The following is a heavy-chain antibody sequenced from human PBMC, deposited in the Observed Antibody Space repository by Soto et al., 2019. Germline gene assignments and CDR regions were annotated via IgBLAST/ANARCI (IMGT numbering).Heavy chain of an antibody. V-gene: IGHV2-26*01. J-gene: IGHJ4*02. D-gene: IGHD3-22*01. CDR2: IFSNDEK. CDR1: GFSLSNARMG. Sequence: QVTLKESGPVLVKPTETLTLTCTVSGFSLSNARMGVSWIRQPPGKALEWLAHIFSNDEKSYSTSLKSRLTISKVTSKSQVVLTMTNLDPVDTATYFCARIHSWYYYDSSDYSASYYFDYWGQGTLVNVSS. CDR3: ARIHSWYYYDSSDYSASYYFDY.